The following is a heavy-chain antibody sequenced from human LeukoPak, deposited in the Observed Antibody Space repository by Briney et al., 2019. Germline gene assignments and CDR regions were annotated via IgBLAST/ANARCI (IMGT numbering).Heavy chain of an antibody. J-gene: IGHJ3*02. V-gene: IGHV1-3*01. CDR1: GYTFTSYA. CDR2: INAGNGNA. CDR3: AREGKGEWELLAAFDI. D-gene: IGHD1-26*01. Sequence: GASVKVSCKASGYTFTSYAMHWVRQAPGQRLEWMGWINAGNGNAKYSQKFQGRVTITRDTSASTAYMELSSLRSEDTAVYYCAREGKGEWELLAAFDIWGQGTMVTVSS.